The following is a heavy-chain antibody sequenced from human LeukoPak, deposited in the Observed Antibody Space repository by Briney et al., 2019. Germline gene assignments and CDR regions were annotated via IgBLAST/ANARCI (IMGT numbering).Heavy chain of an antibody. CDR2: IYTSGST. CDR3: ARERGYSGYDHFDY. J-gene: IGHJ4*02. CDR1: GGSISSYY. V-gene: IGHV4-4*07. D-gene: IGHD5-12*01. Sequence: SETLSLTCTVSGGSISSYYWSCIRQPAGKGLEWIGRIYTSGSTNYNPSLKSRVTMSVDTSKNQFSLKLSSVTAADTAVYYCARERGYSGYDHFDYWGQGTLVTDSS.